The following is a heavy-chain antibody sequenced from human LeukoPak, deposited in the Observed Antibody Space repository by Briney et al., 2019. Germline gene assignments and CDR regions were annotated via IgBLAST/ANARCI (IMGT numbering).Heavy chain of an antibody. J-gene: IGHJ4*02. D-gene: IGHD5-24*01. CDR1: GFTFSSYA. CDR2: ISYDGSNK. Sequence: PGGSLRLSCAASGFTFSSYAMHWVRQAPGKGLEWVAVISYDGSNKYYADSVKGRFTISRDNSKNTLYLQMNSLRAEDTAVYYCARGGMATTLFDYWGQGTLVTVS. CDR3: ARGGMATTLFDY. V-gene: IGHV3-30*01.